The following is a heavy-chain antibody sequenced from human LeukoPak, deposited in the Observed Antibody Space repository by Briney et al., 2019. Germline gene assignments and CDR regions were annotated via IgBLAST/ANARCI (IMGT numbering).Heavy chain of an antibody. V-gene: IGHV3-74*01. Sequence: GGSLRLSCAASGLTFSSSWMHWVRQPPGKGLVWVSRISDGSITTYADSVKGRFTISRDNAKNTLYLQMNSLRAEDTAVYYCARSGGGWYDYWGQGTLVIVSS. CDR2: ISDGSIT. CDR3: ARSGGGWYDY. CDR1: GLTFSSSW. D-gene: IGHD6-19*01. J-gene: IGHJ4*02.